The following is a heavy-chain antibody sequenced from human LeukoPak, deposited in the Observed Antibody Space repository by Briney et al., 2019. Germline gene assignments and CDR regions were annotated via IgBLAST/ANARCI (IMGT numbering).Heavy chain of an antibody. J-gene: IGHJ4*02. CDR2: MNPNSGNT. D-gene: IGHD1-1*01. V-gene: IGHV1-8*01. CDR1: AYTFTSYD. CDR3: ARDTNDVRSYYFDY. Sequence: GASVKVSCKASAYTFTSYDINWVRQATGQGLEWMGWMNPNSGNTGYAQKFQGRVTMTRDTSTSTVYMELSSLRSEDTAVYYCARDTNDVRSYYFDYWGQGTLVTVSS.